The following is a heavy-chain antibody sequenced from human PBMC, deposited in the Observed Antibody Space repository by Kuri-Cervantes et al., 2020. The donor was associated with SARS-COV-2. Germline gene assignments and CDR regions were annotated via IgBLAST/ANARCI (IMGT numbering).Heavy chain of an antibody. V-gene: IGHV3-23*01. CDR3: ARDRINGSSWYLPRPMGMDV. Sequence: GGSLRLSCAASGFPFSSYAMSWVRQAPGKGLEWVAAISGSGGSTYSADSVKRRFTISRDNSKNTLYLQMNSLRAEDTAVYYWARDRINGSSWYLPRPMGMDVWGQGTTVTGSS. J-gene: IGHJ6*02. D-gene: IGHD6-13*01. CDR2: ISGSGGST. CDR1: GFPFSSYA.